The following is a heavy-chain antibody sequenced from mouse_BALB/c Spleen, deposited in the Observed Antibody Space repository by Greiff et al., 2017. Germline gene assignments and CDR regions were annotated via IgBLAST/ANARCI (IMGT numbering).Heavy chain of an antibody. CDR3: AGITTALYWYFDG. V-gene: IGHV3-2*02. Sequence: VQLKESGPGLVKPSQSLSLTCTVTGYSITSDYAWNWIRQFPGNKLEWMGYISYSGSTSYNPSLKSRISITRDTSKNQFFLQLNSVTTEDTATYDCAGITTALYWYFDGWGAGTTVTVSS. J-gene: IGHJ1*01. CDR2: ISYSGST. D-gene: IGHD1-2*01. CDR1: GYSITSDYA.